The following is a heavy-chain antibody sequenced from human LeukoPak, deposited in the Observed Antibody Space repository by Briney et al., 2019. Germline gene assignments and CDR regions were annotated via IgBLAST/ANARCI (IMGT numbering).Heavy chain of an antibody. V-gene: IGHV1-8*01. CDR2: MNPNSGNT. D-gene: IGHD6-19*01. CDR3: AREESSGWTAPFGY. CDR1: GYTFTSYD. Sequence: ASVKVSCKASGYTFTSYDINWVRQATGQGLEWMGWMNPNSGNTGYAQKFQGRVTMTRNTSISTAYMELRSLRSDDTAVYYCAREESSGWTAPFGYWGQGTLVTVSS. J-gene: IGHJ4*02.